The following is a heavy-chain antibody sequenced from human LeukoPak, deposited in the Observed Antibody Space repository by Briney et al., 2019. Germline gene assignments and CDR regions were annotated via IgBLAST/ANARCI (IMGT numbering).Heavy chain of an antibody. CDR1: GGSISSYY. J-gene: IGHJ4*02. V-gene: IGHV4-59*01. CDR2: IYYSGST. Sequence: PSETLSLTCTGSGGSISSYYWSWIRQPPGKGLEWIGYIYYSGSTNYNPSLKSRVTISVDTSKNQFSLKLSSVTAADTAVYYCARLDTAMVMFDYWGQGTLVTVSS. CDR3: ARLDTAMVMFDY. D-gene: IGHD5-18*01.